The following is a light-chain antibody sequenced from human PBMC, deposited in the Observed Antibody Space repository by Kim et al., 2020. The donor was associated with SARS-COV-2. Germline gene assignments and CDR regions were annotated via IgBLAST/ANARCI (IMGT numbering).Light chain of an antibody. J-gene: IGKJ2*01. CDR2: GVS. CDR3: QQSNNWPYT. CDR1: QSVSSN. Sequence: SVSLGERVTLACRASQSVSSNVAWYQHRPGQAPRLLIYGVSTRATGIPARFSGSGSGTGFTLTISSLQSEDFAVYYCQQSNNWPYTSRQGLSLEIK. V-gene: IGKV3D-15*01.